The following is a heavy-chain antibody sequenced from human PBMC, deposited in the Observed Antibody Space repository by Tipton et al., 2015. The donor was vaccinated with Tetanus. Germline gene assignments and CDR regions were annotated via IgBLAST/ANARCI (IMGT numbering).Heavy chain of an antibody. CDR1: GYNFATFW. V-gene: IGHV5-51*01. D-gene: IGHD3-10*01. J-gene: IGHJ5*02. CDR3: ARLPKHYSASGST. Sequence: QSGAEVKKPGESLNISCKASGYNFATFWIGWVRQKPGKGLEWMGIIYPGDSEATYSPSFEGHVTTSLDKSISTAYLQWTSLKPSDTAIYFCARLPKHYSASGSTWGQGTLVTVSS. CDR2: IYPGDSEA.